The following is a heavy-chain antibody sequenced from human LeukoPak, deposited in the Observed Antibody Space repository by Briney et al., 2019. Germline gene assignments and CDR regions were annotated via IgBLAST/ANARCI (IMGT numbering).Heavy chain of an antibody. J-gene: IGHJ4*02. D-gene: IGHD2-2*01. CDR2: ISGSGGST. CDR3: AKFPPIVVVPAAIAVFDY. V-gene: IGHV3-23*01. CDR1: RFTFSSYA. Sequence: GGSLRLSCAASRFTFSSYAMSWVRQAPGKGLEWVSAISGSGGSTYYADSVKGRFTISRDNSKNTLYLQMNSLRAEDTAVYYCAKFPPIVVVPAAIAVFDYWGQGTLVTVSS.